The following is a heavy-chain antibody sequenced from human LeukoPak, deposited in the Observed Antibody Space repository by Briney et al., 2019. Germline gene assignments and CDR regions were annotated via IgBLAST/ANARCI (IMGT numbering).Heavy chain of an antibody. CDR1: GGSFSGYY. Sequence: SSETLSLTCAVYGGSFSGYYWGWIRQPPGKGLEWIGEINHSGSTNYNPSLKSRVTISVDTSKNQFSLKLSSVTAADTAVYYCARGLELGYCSGASCYIWFDPWGQGTLVTVSS. CDR3: ARGLELGYCSGASCYIWFDP. V-gene: IGHV4-34*01. J-gene: IGHJ5*02. D-gene: IGHD2-2*02. CDR2: INHSGST.